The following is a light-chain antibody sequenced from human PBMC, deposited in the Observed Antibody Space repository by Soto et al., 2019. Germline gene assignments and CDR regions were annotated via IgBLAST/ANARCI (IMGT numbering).Light chain of an antibody. CDR3: SSYTNVSTYV. CDR2: DVR. Sequence: QSALTQPASVSGSPGQSITISCTGTSSDVGGYNYVSWYQQHPGKAPKLMIYDVRNRPSGVSNRFSGSKSVNTASLTISGLQAEYEADYYCSSYTNVSTYVFGTGTKLTVL. J-gene: IGLJ1*01. CDR1: SSDVGGYNY. V-gene: IGLV2-14*01.